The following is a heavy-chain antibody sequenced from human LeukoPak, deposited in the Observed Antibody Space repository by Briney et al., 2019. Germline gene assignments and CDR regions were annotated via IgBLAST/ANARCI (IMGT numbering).Heavy chain of an antibody. V-gene: IGHV1-2*02. J-gene: IGHJ4*02. CDR3: AREAAGRRYYFDY. Sequence: ASVKVSCKASGYTFTGYYVHWVRQAPGQGLEWMGWINPNTGGTNYAQKFQGRVTMTRDTSISTAYMELSRLRSDDTAVYYCAREAAGRRYYFDYWGQGTLVTVSS. CDR1: GYTFTGYY. D-gene: IGHD6-13*01. CDR2: INPNTGGT.